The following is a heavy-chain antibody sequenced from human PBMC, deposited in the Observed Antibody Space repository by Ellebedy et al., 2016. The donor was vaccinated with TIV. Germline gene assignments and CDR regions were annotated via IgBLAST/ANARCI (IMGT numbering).Heavy chain of an antibody. Sequence: GESLKISCAASGFTFSSYAMTWVRQAPGKGLEWVSAISGGGGSTYSADSVKGRFFISRDNSKNTLYLQMNSLRAEDTAVYYCARDEYTYAIKPFDYWGQGTLVSVSS. CDR2: ISGGGGST. J-gene: IGHJ4*02. D-gene: IGHD5-18*01. CDR3: ARDEYTYAIKPFDY. CDR1: GFTFSSYA. V-gene: IGHV3-23*01.